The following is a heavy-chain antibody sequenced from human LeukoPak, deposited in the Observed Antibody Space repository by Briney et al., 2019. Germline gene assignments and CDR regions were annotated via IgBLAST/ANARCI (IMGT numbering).Heavy chain of an antibody. CDR2: IYTSGST. Sequence: SETLSLTCTVSGGSISSYYWSWIRQPAGKGLEWIGRIYTSGSTNYNPSLKSRVTMSVDTSKNQFSLKLSSVTAADTAVYYCAREVLSGSYSPNWFDPWGQGTLVTVSS. CDR1: GGSISSYY. D-gene: IGHD1-26*01. J-gene: IGHJ5*02. CDR3: AREVLSGSYSPNWFDP. V-gene: IGHV4-4*07.